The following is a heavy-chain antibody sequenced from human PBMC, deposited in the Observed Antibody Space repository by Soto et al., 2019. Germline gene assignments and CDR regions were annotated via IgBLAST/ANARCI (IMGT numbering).Heavy chain of an antibody. V-gene: IGHV4-61*01. J-gene: IGHJ3*02. CDR2: IYYSGST. CDR3: ARAERAFDI. CDR1: GGSVSSGSYY. Sequence: NPSETLSLTCTVSGGSVSSGSYYWSWIRQPPGKGLEWIGYIYYSGSTNYNPSLKSRVTISVDTSKNQFSLKLSSVTAADTAVYYCARAERAFDIWGQGTMVTVSS.